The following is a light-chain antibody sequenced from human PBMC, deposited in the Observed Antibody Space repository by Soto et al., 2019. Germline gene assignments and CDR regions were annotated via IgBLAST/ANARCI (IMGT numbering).Light chain of an antibody. CDR3: QQYGSSGT. V-gene: IGKV3-20*01. Sequence: PGERATLSCRASQSFRGLLAWYQQKPGQAPRLLIYDAYNRATGIPPRFSGSGSGTDFTLTISRLEPEDFAVYYCQQYGSSGTFGQGTKVDIK. J-gene: IGKJ1*01. CDR2: DAY. CDR1: QSFRGL.